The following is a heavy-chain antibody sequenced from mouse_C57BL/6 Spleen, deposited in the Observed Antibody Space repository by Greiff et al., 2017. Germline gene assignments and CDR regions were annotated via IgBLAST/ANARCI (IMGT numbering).Heavy chain of an antibody. CDR3: GRYDYDWYFDV. D-gene: IGHD2-4*01. CDR1: GFSFNTYA. V-gene: IGHV10-1*01. Sequence: DAGGGLVQPKGSLKLSCAASGFSFNTYAMNWVRQAPGKGLEWVARIRSKSNNYATYYADSVKDRFTISRDESESMLYLQMNNLKTEDTAMYYCGRYDYDWYFDVWGTGTTVTVAS. CDR2: IRSKSNNYAT. J-gene: IGHJ1*03.